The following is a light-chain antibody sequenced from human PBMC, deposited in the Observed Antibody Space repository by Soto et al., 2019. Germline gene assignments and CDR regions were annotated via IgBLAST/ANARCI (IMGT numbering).Light chain of an antibody. CDR1: STNIGGNT. Sequence: QSVLTQPPSASATPGQRVTISCSGSSTNIGGNTVNWYQQFPGTAPKLLIYSDNRRPSGVPDRMSGSKSGTSASLAISGLQSADEGDYYCAAWDDRLNGPVFGGGTKLTVL. V-gene: IGLV1-44*01. CDR2: SDN. J-gene: IGLJ3*02. CDR3: AAWDDRLNGPV.